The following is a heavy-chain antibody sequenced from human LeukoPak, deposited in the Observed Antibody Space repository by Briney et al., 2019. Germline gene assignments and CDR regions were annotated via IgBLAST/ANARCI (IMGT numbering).Heavy chain of an antibody. J-gene: IGHJ6*03. V-gene: IGHV5-51*01. CDR1: GYSFTSYW. D-gene: IGHD2-2*01. CDR2: IYPGDSDT. CDR3: ARQVVDGGYQLRSGYYYYYYMDV. Sequence: GESLKISCKGSGYSFTSYWIGWVRQMPGKGLEWMGIIYPGDSDTRYSPSFQGQVTISADKSISTAYLQWSSLKASDTAMYYCARQVVDGGYQLRSGYYYYYYMDVWGKGTTVTVSS.